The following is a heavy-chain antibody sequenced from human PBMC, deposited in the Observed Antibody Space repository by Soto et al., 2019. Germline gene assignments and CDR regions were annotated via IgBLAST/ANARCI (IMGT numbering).Heavy chain of an antibody. Sequence: ASVKVSCKASGYTFTTYEINWVRQATGQGLEWVGWMDPNSGGTGYAPKFQGRVTMTRDTSISTAYMELSSLTSEDTAVYYCARYSSYSSTWVYWGQGTLVTVS. D-gene: IGHD2-2*01. CDR3: ARYSSYSSTWVY. V-gene: IGHV1-8*01. J-gene: IGHJ4*02. CDR1: GYTFTTYE. CDR2: MDPNSGGT.